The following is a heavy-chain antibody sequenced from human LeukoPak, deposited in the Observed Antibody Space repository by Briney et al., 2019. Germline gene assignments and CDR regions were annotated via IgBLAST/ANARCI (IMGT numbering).Heavy chain of an antibody. Sequence: SGTLSLTCAASGGPIRSRTWWGGVRHPPGKGLEWMGEIYHSGSTNYNPSLKSRVTISVDKSKNQFSLKLSSVTAADTAVYYCARGGATVTTRYWYFDLWGRGTLVTVSS. D-gene: IGHD4-17*01. V-gene: IGHV4-4*02. J-gene: IGHJ2*01. CDR1: GGPIRSRTW. CDR2: IYHSGST. CDR3: ARGGATVTTRYWYFDL.